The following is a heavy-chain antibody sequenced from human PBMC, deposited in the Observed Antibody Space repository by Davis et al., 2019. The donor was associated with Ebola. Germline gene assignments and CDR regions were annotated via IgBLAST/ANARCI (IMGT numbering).Heavy chain of an antibody. J-gene: IGHJ5*02. Sequence: ASVKVSCKASGYIFTGYYMHWVRQAPGQGLEWMGWINPKSGDTEYAQKFQGRVTMTRDTSINTAYMELSRLRSDDTAVYFCARITVTTAPWGQGTLVTVSS. CDR3: ARITVTTAP. D-gene: IGHD4-17*01. V-gene: IGHV1-2*02. CDR1: GYIFTGYY. CDR2: INPKSGDT.